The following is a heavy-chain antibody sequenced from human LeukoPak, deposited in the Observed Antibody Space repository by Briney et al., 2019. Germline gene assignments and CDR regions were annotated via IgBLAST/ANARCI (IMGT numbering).Heavy chain of an antibody. CDR2: ISGSGVGT. V-gene: IGHV3-23*01. D-gene: IGHD6-13*01. J-gene: IGHJ4*02. Sequence: GGSLRLSCAASGFTFSSFSMSWVRQTPGQGLEWVSGISGSGVGTYYADSVKGRFTISRDNSKNTLYLQMNSLRAEDTAVYYCATRQQLVVDDYWGQGTLVAVSS. CDR3: ATRQQLVVDDY. CDR1: GFTFSSFS.